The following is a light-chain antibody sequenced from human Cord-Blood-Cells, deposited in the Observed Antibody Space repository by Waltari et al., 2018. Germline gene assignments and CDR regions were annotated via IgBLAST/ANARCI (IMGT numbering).Light chain of an antibody. CDR1: SSDVGSYNL. V-gene: IGLV2-23*02. J-gene: IGLJ1*01. CDR3: CSYAGSSTYV. Sequence: QSALTQPASVSGSPGQSITISCTGTSSDVGSYNLVSWYQQHPGKAPKRMIYEVSKRPSWVANRFSGSKSGNTASLTSSGLQAEDEADYYCCSYAGSSTYVFGTGTKVTVL. CDR2: EVS.